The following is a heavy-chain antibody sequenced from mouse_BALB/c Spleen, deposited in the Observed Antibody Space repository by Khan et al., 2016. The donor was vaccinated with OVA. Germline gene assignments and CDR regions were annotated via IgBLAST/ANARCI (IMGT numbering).Heavy chain of an antibody. CDR3: ARDYYRYDGYDSMDY. Sequence: QVQLKESGPGLVAPSQSLSITCTVSGFSLSSYNIHWVRQTPGKGLEWLGMIWGGGGTDYNSTLKYRLSTCKANYKSQVFLKMNSLQTDDTAMYYCARDYYRYDGYDSMDYWGQGTSVTVSA. D-gene: IGHD2-14*01. CDR2: IWGGGGT. V-gene: IGHV2-6-4*01. CDR1: GFSLSSYN. J-gene: IGHJ4*01.